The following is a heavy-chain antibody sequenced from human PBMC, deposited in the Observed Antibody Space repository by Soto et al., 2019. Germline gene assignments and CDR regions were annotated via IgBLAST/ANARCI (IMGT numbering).Heavy chain of an antibody. D-gene: IGHD2-15*01. CDR3: AKDPEPGYCSGGSCYFYYYYGMDV. J-gene: IGHJ6*02. V-gene: IGHV3-30*18. CDR2: ISYDGSNK. CDR1: GFTFSSYG. Sequence: TGGSLRLSCAASGFTFSSYGMHWVRQAPGKGLEWVAVISYDGSNKYYADSVKGRFTISRDNSKNTLYLQMNSLRAEDTAVYYCAKDPEPGYCSGGSCYFYYYYGMDVWGQGTTVNVAS.